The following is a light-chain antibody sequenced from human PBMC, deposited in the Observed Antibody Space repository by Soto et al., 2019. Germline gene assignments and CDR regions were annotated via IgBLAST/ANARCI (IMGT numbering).Light chain of an antibody. CDR3: QTWGTGIRV. V-gene: IGLV4-69*01. J-gene: IGLJ3*02. CDR1: SGHSFYA. Sequence: QPVLTQSPSASASLGASVKLTCTLSSGHSFYAIAWHQQQPDTGPRYLIKVNSDGSHSRGDEIPDRFSGSSSGAERYLTISSLQSEDEADYYCQTWGTGIRVFGGGTKLTVL. CDR2: VNSDGSH.